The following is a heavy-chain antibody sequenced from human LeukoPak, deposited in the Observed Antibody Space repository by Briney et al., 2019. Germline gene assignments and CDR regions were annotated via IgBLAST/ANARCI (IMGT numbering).Heavy chain of an antibody. D-gene: IGHD5-24*01. Sequence: GGSLRLSCAASGFTFGSYGMHWVRQAPGKGLEWVAFIRYDGSNKYYADSVKGRFTISRDNSKNTLYLQMNSLRAEDTAVYYCAKVVGDGYNKGDWGQGTLVTVSS. CDR1: GFTFGSYG. J-gene: IGHJ4*02. V-gene: IGHV3-30*02. CDR3: AKVVGDGYNKGD. CDR2: IRYDGSNK.